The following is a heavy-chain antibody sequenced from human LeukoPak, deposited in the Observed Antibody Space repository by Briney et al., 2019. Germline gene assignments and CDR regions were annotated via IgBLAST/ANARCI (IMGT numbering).Heavy chain of an antibody. CDR1: VFTFSSYW. V-gene: IGHV3-7*01. D-gene: IGHD5-18*01. CDR2: IKQDGSEK. Sequence: GGSLRLSCAASVFTFSSYWMSWVRQAPGKGLEWVANIKQDGSEKYYVDSVKGRFTISRDNAKNSLHLQMNSLRAEDTAVYYCARVEGYSFDPWGQGTLVTVSS. J-gene: IGHJ5*02. CDR3: ARVEGYSFDP.